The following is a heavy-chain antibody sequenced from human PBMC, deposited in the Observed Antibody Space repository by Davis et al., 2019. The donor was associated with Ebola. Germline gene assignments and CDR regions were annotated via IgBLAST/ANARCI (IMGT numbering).Heavy chain of an antibody. CDR3: AAEPSSGSYYPD. CDR2: IVVGSGNT. J-gene: IGHJ4*02. D-gene: IGHD1-26*01. CDR1: GFTFTSSA. V-gene: IGHV1-58*01. Sequence: SVKVSCKASGFTFTSSAVQWVRQARGQRLEWIGWIVVGSGNTNYAQKFQERVTITRDVSTSTAYMELSSLRSEDTAVYYCAAEPSSGSYYPDWGQGTLVTVSS.